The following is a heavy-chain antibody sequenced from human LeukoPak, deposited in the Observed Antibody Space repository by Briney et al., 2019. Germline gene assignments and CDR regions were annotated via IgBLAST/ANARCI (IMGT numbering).Heavy chain of an antibody. V-gene: IGHV3-66*01. CDR2: IYSGGST. D-gene: IGHD3-9*01. CDR1: GFTVSRNY. J-gene: IGHJ3*02. CDR3: ARFILRYFDWLLPDAFDI. Sequence: GGSLRLSCAASGFTVSRNYMSWVHQAPGKGLEWVSVIYSGGSTYYADSVKGRFTISRDNSKNTLYLQMNSLRAEDTAVYYCARFILRYFDWLLPDAFDIWGQGTMVTVSS.